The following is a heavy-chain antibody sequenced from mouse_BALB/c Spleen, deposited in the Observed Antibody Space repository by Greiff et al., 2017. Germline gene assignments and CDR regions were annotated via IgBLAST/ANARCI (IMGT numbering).Heavy chain of an antibody. D-gene: IGHD2-14*01. Sequence: EVKLVESGGGLVQPGGSRKLSCAASGFTFSSFGMHWVRQAPEKGLEWVAYISSGSSTIYYADTVKGRFTISRDNPKNTLFLQMTSLRSEDTAMYYCARSRYDYFDYWGQGTTLTVSS. CDR2: ISSGSSTI. V-gene: IGHV5-17*02. J-gene: IGHJ2*01. CDR3: ARSRYDYFDY. CDR1: GFTFSSFG.